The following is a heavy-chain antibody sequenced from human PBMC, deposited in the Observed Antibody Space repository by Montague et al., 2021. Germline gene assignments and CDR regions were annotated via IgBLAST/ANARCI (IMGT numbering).Heavy chain of an antibody. CDR3: ARIRKGVDY. CDR2: INISGSNI. J-gene: IGHJ4*02. Sequence: SLGLSCAASGFTFSDYYMSWIRQAPGKGLEWVSSINISGSNIYYADSVKGRFTISRDNAKNSLYLQMNSLRAEDTAVYYCARIRKGVDYWGQGTLVTVSS. CDR1: GFTFSDYY. D-gene: IGHD2-8*01. V-gene: IGHV3-11*01.